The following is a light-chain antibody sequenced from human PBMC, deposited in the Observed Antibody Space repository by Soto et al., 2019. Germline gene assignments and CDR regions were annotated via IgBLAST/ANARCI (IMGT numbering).Light chain of an antibody. Sequence: DIQMTQSPSTLSASVGDRVTITCRASQSISSWLAWYQQKPGKAPNLLIYKASSLESGVPLRFSGSGSGTEFTLTISSLQPDDFATYYCQQYNNYALTFGGGTKVEIK. V-gene: IGKV1-5*03. J-gene: IGKJ4*01. CDR3: QQYNNYALT. CDR1: QSISSW. CDR2: KAS.